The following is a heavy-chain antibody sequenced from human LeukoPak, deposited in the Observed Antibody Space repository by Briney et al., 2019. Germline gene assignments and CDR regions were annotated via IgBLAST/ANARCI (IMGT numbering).Heavy chain of an antibody. V-gene: IGHV3-21*06. CDR3: ARRGYHDYSGFDY. D-gene: IGHD1-26*01. J-gene: IGHJ4*02. CDR1: EFTFSSYS. CDR2: NSGSSDDI. Sequence: GGSLRLSCAGSEFTFSSYSMHWVRQAPGKGLEWVSSNSGSSDDIYYADSVKGRFTVSRDNSKNSLYLQMKRLRAEDTALYYCARRGYHDYSGFDYWGQGTLVTVSS.